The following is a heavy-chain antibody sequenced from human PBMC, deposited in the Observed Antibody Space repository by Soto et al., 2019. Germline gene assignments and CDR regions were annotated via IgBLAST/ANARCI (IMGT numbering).Heavy chain of an antibody. CDR2: ISRSSTYI. V-gene: IGHV3-21*01. D-gene: IGHD3-16*01. CDR1: GFPFSTSN. Sequence: EVQLVESAGGLVNPGGSLRLSCVVSGFPFSTSNMNWVRQAPGKGLEWVSFISRSSTYIYYADSVKGRFTISRDDAENSLFLQMNSLRAEDTAVYYCARGVLPISSTSWFDPWGQGTLVTVSS. CDR3: ARGVLPISSTSWFDP. J-gene: IGHJ5*02.